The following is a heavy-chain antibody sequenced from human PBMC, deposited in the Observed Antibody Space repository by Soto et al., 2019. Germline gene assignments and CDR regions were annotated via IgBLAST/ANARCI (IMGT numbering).Heavy chain of an antibody. D-gene: IGHD3-9*01. CDR1: GFTFSSYD. CDR2: IGTAGDT. Sequence: EVQLVESGGGLVQPGGSLRLSCAASGFTFSSYDMHWVRQATGKGLGWVSAIGTAGDTYYPGSVKGRFTISRENAKNSLYLQMNSLRAEDTAVYYCARSDYDILTGYITHYYYGMDVWGQGTTVTVSS. CDR3: ARSDYDILTGYITHYYYGMDV. J-gene: IGHJ6*02. V-gene: IGHV3-13*01.